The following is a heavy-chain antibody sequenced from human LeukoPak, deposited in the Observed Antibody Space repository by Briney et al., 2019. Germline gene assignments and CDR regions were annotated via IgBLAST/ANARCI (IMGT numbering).Heavy chain of an antibody. CDR1: GFTFSSYA. CDR3: ARESSGSYFFY. CDR2: ISGSGGST. D-gene: IGHD1-26*01. Sequence: GGSLRLSCAASGFTFSSYAMSWGRHAPWMGLQWVSAISGSGGSTYYADSVKGRFTISRDNSKNTLYLQMNSLRADDTAMYYCARESSGSYFFYWGQGTLVTVSS. V-gene: IGHV3-23*01. J-gene: IGHJ4*02.